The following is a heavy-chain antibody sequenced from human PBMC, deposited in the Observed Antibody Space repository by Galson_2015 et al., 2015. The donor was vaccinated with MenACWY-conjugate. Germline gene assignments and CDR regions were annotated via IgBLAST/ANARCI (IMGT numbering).Heavy chain of an antibody. J-gene: IGHJ6*02. CDR3: AKGLGATSYYYYGMDV. Sequence: SLRLSCAASGFNFSSYAMSWVRQAPGKGLEWVSAITASGLSTYYAGSVKGRFTISRDSSKNTLYLQMNSLRVEDTALYYCAKGLGATSYYYYGMDVWGQGTTVTVSS. D-gene: IGHD1-26*01. CDR2: ITASGLST. CDR1: GFNFSSYA. V-gene: IGHV3-23*01.